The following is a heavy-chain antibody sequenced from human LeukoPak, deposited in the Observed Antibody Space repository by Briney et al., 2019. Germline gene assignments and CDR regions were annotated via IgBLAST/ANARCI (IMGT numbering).Heavy chain of an antibody. V-gene: IGHV3-30-3*01. D-gene: IGHD2-2*01. Sequence: GGSLRLSCAASGFTFSSYAMHWVRQAPAKGLEWVAVISYDGGNKYYADSVKGRFTISRDNSKNTLYLQMNSLRAEDTAVHYCARGAVPAAEGYSDYWGQGTLVTVSS. CDR1: GFTFSSYA. CDR3: ARGAVPAAEGYSDY. J-gene: IGHJ4*02. CDR2: ISYDGGNK.